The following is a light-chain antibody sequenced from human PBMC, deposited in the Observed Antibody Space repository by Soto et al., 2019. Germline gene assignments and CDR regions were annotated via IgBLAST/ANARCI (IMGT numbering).Light chain of an antibody. CDR2: DVI. CDR1: SSDVGGYNY. V-gene: IGLV2-14*01. Sequence: QSVLTQPASVSGSPGQSITISCTGTSSDVGGYNYVSWYQQHPGKAPKLMIYDVINRPSGVSNRFSGSKSSNTASLTISGLQAEDEADYYCSSYTSSSTRVFGGGTKLTVL. CDR3: SSYTSSSTRV. J-gene: IGLJ2*01.